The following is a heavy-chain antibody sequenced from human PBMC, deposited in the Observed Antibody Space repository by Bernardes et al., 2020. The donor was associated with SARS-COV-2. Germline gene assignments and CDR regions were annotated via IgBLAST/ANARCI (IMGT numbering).Heavy chain of an antibody. CDR3: ARAGGYRFDY. CDR1: GFTLSNYW. Sequence: GGSLRLSCVASGFTLSNYWMHWVRQAPGKGLVWVSRFSSDGTVTNYADSVKGRFTISRDNAKNTRYLQMNSLRDEDTAVYYCARAGGYRFDYSGQGTLVTASS. V-gene: IGHV3-74*01. J-gene: IGHJ4*02. D-gene: IGHD6-19*01. CDR2: FSSDGTVT.